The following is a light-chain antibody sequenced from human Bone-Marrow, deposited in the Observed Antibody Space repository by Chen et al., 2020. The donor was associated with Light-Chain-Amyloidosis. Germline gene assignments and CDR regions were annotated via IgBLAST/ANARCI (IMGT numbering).Light chain of an antibody. CDR2: DVS. CDR3: SSFTSSRTVV. J-gene: IGLJ2*01. V-gene: IGLV2-14*03. CDR1: SSDLGGYNF. Sequence: QSALTQPASVSESPGEPITISCTGTSSDLGGYNFVAGDQQHPGKAPKLMIFDVSSRPSGVSDRFSGSKSGNTASLTISGLQAEDEATYYCSSFTSSRTVVFGTGTRLTVL.